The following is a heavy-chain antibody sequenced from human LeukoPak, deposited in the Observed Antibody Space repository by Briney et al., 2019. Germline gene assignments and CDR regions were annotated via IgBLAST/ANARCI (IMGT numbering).Heavy chain of an antibody. J-gene: IGHJ4*02. CDR2: ISYDGSNK. D-gene: IGHD3-22*01. Sequence: PGGSLRLSCAASGFTFSSYAMHWVRQAPGKGLEWVAVISYDGSNKYYADSVKGRFTISRDNSKNTLYLQMNSLRAEDTAVYYCAKGQMIVVVITPDYWGQGTLVTVSS. CDR1: GFTFSSYA. CDR3: AKGQMIVVVITPDY. V-gene: IGHV3-30*04.